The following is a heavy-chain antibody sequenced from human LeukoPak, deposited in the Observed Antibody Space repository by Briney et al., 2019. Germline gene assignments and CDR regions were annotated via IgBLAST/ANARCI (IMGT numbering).Heavy chain of an antibody. V-gene: IGHV3-23*01. CDR3: VKGDNNILTGFYNSFDY. J-gene: IGHJ4*02. Sequence: GGSLRLSCAASGFTFNDYGMSWVRQAPGKGLKWVSTISDTAISTYYADSVKGRFAISRDNSRDTLYLQMNSLRAEDTALYYCVKGDNNILTGFYNSFDYWGQGTLVTVSS. CDR1: GFTFNDYG. D-gene: IGHD3-9*01. CDR2: ISDTAIST.